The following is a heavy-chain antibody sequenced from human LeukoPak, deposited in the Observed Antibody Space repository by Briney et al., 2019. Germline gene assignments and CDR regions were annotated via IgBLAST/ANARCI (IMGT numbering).Heavy chain of an antibody. Sequence: PSETLSLTCTVSGDSITGSSYYWGWIRQALGKRLEWIGSMYYSGSTYSNPSLKSRVTISADTSKNQFSLKLKSVTAADTAVYYCARQYYDSTGYYYFDYWGQGTLVTVSS. CDR1: GDSITGSSYY. D-gene: IGHD3-22*01. V-gene: IGHV4-39*01. CDR3: ARQYYDSTGYYYFDY. CDR2: MYYSGST. J-gene: IGHJ4*02.